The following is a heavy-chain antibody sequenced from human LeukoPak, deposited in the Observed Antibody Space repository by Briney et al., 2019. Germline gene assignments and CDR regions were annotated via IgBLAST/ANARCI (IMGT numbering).Heavy chain of an antibody. J-gene: IGHJ4*02. CDR2: IYSGGST. CDR3: ARDRRFGEGETDY. V-gene: IGHV3-66*01. Sequence: GGSLRLSCAASGFTVSSNYMSWVRQAPGKGLEWVSVIYSGGSTYYADSVKGRLTISSDNSKNKLYLQMNSLRAEDTAVYYCARDRRFGEGETDYWGQGTLVTVSS. CDR1: GFTVSSNY. D-gene: IGHD3-10*01.